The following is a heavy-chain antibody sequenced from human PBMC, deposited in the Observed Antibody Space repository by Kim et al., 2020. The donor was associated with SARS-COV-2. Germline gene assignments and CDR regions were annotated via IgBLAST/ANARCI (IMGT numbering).Heavy chain of an antibody. D-gene: IGHD3-22*01. CDR2: IEHDGKT. V-gene: IGHV4-34*01. CDR3: VRGPYYYGTSTSYYY. Sequence: SETLSLTCAVSGGSFSGYYWTWIRQRPGEGLEWIGEIEHDGKTNYNPSLKSRLTMSVDSSKSQFSLKLSSVTAADTAVYYCVRGPYYYGTSTSYYYCG. J-gene: IGHJ4*01. CDR1: GGSFSGYY.